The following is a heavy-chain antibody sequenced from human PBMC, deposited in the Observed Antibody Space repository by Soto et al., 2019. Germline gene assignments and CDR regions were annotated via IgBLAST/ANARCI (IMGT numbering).Heavy chain of an antibody. CDR3: AKDLFPNEPDAFDI. CDR2: IGGDGGSP. Sequence: GGSLRLSCAASGFTFSEYAMSWVRQAPGKGLEWVSVIGGDGGSPNYADSVKGRFTVSRDNSRSTLYLQMDSLRAEDTAVYYCAKDLFPNEPDAFDIWGQGTMVTVSS. V-gene: IGHV3-23*01. J-gene: IGHJ3*02. CDR1: GFTFSEYA.